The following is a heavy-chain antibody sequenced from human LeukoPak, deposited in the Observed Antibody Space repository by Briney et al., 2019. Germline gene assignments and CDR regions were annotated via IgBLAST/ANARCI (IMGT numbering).Heavy chain of an antibody. CDR1: GGSISSYY. V-gene: IGHV4-59*01. Sequence: SETLSLTCTVSGGSISSYYWSWIRQPPGKGLEWIGYIYYSGSTIYNPSLKSRVTISVDTSKNQFSLKLSSVTAADTAVYYCARDGPHGPGYCSGGSCYEVGSFDPWGQGTLVTVSS. J-gene: IGHJ5*02. D-gene: IGHD2-15*01. CDR2: IYYSGST. CDR3: ARDGPHGPGYCSGGSCYEVGSFDP.